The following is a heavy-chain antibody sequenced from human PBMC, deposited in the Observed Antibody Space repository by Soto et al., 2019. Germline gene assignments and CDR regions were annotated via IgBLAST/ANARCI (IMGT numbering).Heavy chain of an antibody. Sequence: ASVKVSCAASGFTISSNAMYWVRRAPGEGLEWVSGISDRGDTTHYADSVKGRFTISRDTSKNTPYLQLNTLRADDTAVYYCAKDKPGTTSFDYWGQGTLITVSS. CDR1: GFTISSNA. CDR3: AKDKPGTTSFDY. V-gene: IGHV3-23*01. D-gene: IGHD1-1*01. J-gene: IGHJ4*02. CDR2: ISDRGDTT.